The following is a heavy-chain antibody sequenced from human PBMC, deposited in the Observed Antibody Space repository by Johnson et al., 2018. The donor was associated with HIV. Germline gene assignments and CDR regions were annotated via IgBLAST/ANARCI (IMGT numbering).Heavy chain of an antibody. V-gene: IGHV3-30*18. CDR2: ISYDGANK. D-gene: IGHD6-13*01. Sequence: QVQLVESGGGVVQPGRSLRLSCVASRFTFSSYGMHWVRQAPGKGLEWVAVISYDGANKYYADSVKGRFTISRDNSKNTLYLQMHSLRAEDTAVYYCAKTSRGSSWFDAFDIWGQGTMVTVSS. CDR3: AKTSRGSSWFDAFDI. CDR1: RFTFSSYG. J-gene: IGHJ3*02.